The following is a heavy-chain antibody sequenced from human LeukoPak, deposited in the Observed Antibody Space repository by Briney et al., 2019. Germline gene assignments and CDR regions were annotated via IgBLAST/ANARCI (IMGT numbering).Heavy chain of an antibody. Sequence: GGSLRLSCVASGFTFSDYFMSWVRQAPGKGLEWVANIKQDGSEKYYVDSVKGRFTISRDNAKNSLYLQMNSLRAEDTAVYYCALRYCSGGSCSFDYWGQGTLVTVSS. CDR2: IKQDGSEK. CDR3: ALRYCSGGSCSFDY. CDR1: GFTFSDYF. J-gene: IGHJ4*02. D-gene: IGHD2-15*01. V-gene: IGHV3-7*01.